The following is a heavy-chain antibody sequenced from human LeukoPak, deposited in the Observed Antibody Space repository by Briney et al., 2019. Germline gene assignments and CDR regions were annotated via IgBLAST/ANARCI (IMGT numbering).Heavy chain of an antibody. V-gene: IGHV1-69*04. D-gene: IGHD3-3*01. CDR1: GGTFSNYV. Sequence: GASVKVSCKASGGTFSNYVINWVRQAPGQGLEWMGRIIPILGVANSAQKFQGRITITADKSTSTAYMELNSLRSEDTAVYYCARGGSWTGDDFWSGTHRDAFDIWGQGTMVTVSS. J-gene: IGHJ3*02. CDR2: IIPILGVA. CDR3: ARGGSWTGDDFWSGTHRDAFDI.